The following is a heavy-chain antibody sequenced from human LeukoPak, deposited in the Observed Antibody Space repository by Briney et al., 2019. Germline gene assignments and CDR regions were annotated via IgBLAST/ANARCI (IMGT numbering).Heavy chain of an antibody. V-gene: IGHV5-51*01. J-gene: IGHJ4*02. D-gene: IGHD6-19*01. CDR2: IYPGDSDI. Sequence: GESLKISCKDSGDSFTNYWIGWVRQMPGKGLECLGIIYPGDSDIAYSPSFQGQVTISADKSTSTAYLQWSSLKVSDTAIYYCATSRRSGWYFDYWGQGTLVTVSS. CDR3: ATSRRSGWYFDY. CDR1: GDSFTNYW.